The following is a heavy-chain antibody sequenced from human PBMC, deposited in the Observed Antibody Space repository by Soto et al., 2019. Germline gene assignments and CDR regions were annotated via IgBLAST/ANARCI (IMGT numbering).Heavy chain of an antibody. CDR3: ANGYGSTI. CDR2: ISSSGNYI. D-gene: IGHD3-10*01. Sequence: GGSPRLSCAASGFTFSSYGMNWVRQAPGKGLEWVSSISSSGNYIYYADSVKGRFTISRDNAKNSLYLQMNSLRAEDTAVYYCANGYGSTIWGQGTLVTVSS. V-gene: IGHV3-21*01. J-gene: IGHJ4*02. CDR1: GFTFSSYG.